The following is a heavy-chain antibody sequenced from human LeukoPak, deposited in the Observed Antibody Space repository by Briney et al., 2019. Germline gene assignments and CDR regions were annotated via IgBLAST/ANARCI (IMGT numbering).Heavy chain of an antibody. J-gene: IGHJ4*02. CDR2: INHSGIT. Sequence: NPSETLSLTCAVSGYSISSDYHWDWIRQPPGKGLEWIGEINHSGITNYNPSLKSRVTMSLDTSKSQFSLKLSSVTAADTALYYCARGVVGVIEVRVYYVDYWGQGTLVTVSS. D-gene: IGHD3-3*01. CDR3: ARGVVGVIEVRVYYVDY. V-gene: IGHV4-38-2*01. CDR1: GYSISSDYH.